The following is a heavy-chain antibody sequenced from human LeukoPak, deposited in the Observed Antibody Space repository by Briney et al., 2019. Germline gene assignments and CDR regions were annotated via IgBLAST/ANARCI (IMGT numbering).Heavy chain of an antibody. J-gene: IGHJ4*02. V-gene: IGHV4-39*07. CDR1: GGSISSSSYY. CDR3: ARSSRGYFDY. D-gene: IGHD6-13*01. Sequence: SETLSLTCTVSGGSISSSSYYWGWIRQPPGKGLEWIGSIYYSGSTFYTPSLKSRVTISVDTSKNQFSLKLSSVTAADTAVYYCARSSRGYFDYWGQGTLVTVSS. CDR2: IYYSGST.